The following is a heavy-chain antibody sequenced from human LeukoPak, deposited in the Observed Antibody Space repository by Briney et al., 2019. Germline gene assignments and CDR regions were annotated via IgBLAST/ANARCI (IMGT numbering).Heavy chain of an antibody. V-gene: IGHV3-23*01. J-gene: IGHJ4*02. Sequence: GGSLRLSCAASGFIFRNYGMAWVRQAPGKGLEWVSGIGASGGITYYADSVKGRCTISRDNSKNTLYLQMGSLRAEDMAVYYCARRGSIGWYVDYWGQGTLVTVSS. CDR1: GFIFRNYG. CDR2: IGASGGIT. D-gene: IGHD6-19*01. CDR3: ARRGSIGWYVDY.